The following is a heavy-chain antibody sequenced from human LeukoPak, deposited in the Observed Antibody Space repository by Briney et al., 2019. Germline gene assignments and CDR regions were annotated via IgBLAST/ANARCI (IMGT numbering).Heavy chain of an antibody. CDR1: VFTFSSFE. CDR3: AREDEDAFDI. V-gene: IGHV3-48*03. CDR2: ISSSGSLI. Sequence: GGSLRLSCAASVFTFSSFEMNWVRQAPGKGLEWVSYISSSGSLIFYVDSVKGRFTTSRDNAKNSLYLQMNSLRAEDTAVYYCAREDEDAFDIWGQGTMVTVSS. J-gene: IGHJ3*02.